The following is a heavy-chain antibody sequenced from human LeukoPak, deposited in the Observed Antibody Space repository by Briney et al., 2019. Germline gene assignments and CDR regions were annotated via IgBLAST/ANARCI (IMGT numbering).Heavy chain of an antibody. Sequence: GGSLRLSCAASGFIFSSYDMSWVRQAPGKGLEWVSDISSSGGGTYYADSVKGRFTISRDNSKNTLYLQMNSLRAEDTAVYYCAKRSPWTTVVTPGYYFDYWGQGTLVTVS. D-gene: IGHD4-23*01. CDR2: ISSSGGGT. CDR1: GFIFSSYD. J-gene: IGHJ4*02. CDR3: AKRSPWTTVVTPGYYFDY. V-gene: IGHV3-23*01.